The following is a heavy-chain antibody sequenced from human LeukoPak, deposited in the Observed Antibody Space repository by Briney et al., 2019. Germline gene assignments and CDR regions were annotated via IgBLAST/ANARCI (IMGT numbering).Heavy chain of an antibody. J-gene: IGHJ4*02. CDR2: INHSGST. Sequence: PSETLSLTCAVYGGSFSGYYWSWIRQPPGKGLEWIGEINHSGSTNYNPSLKSRVTISVDTSKNQFSLKLSSVTAADTAVYYCARAYDSSPCGYWGQGTLVTVSS. D-gene: IGHD3-22*01. CDR1: GGSFSGYY. V-gene: IGHV4-34*01. CDR3: ARAYDSSPCGY.